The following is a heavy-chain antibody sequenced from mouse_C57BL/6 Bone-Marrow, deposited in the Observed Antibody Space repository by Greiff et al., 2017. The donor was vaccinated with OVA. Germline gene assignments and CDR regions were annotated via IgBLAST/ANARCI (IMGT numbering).Heavy chain of an antibody. D-gene: IGHD1-1*01. CDR2: IYPRDGST. CDR1: GYTFTSYD. J-gene: IGHJ2*01. V-gene: IGHV1-85*01. Sequence: QVQLQQSGPELVKPGASVKLSCKASGYTFTSYDINWVKQRPGQGLEWIGWIYPRDGSTKYNEKFKGKATLTVDTSSSTAYMELHSLTSEDSAVYFCARGDTTVVARGDFDYWGQGTTLTVSS. CDR3: ARGDTTVVARGDFDY.